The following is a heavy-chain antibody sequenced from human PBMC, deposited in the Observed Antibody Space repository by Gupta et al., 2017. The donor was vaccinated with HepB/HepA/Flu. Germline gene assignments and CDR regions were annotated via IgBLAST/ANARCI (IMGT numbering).Heavy chain of an antibody. CDR1: GFTFDASA. CDR3: AKGRYSSGWYYFDY. D-gene: IGHD6-19*01. J-gene: IGHJ4*02. V-gene: IGHV3-9*01. CDR2: ISWNSGSI. Sequence: EVQLVESGGGLVQPGRSLRLSCAASGFTFDASAMHWVRQAPGKGLEWVSGISWNSGSIGYADSVKGRFTISRDNAKNSLYLQMNSLRAEDTALYYCAKGRYSSGWYYFDYWGQGTLVTVSS.